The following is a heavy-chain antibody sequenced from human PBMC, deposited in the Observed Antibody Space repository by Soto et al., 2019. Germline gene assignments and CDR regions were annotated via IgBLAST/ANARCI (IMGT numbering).Heavy chain of an antibody. V-gene: IGHV1-69*13. J-gene: IGHJ6*02. D-gene: IGHD3-10*01. CDR3: AMDRHPALYYGMDV. CDR2: IIPIFGTA. Sequence: SVKVSCKASGGSFTYTLSWVRQAPGQGLEWMGGIIPIFGTANYAQKFQGRVTITADESTKTAYMELSTLRSEDTAMYYCAMDRHPALYYGMDVWGQGTTVTVSS. CDR1: GGSFTYT.